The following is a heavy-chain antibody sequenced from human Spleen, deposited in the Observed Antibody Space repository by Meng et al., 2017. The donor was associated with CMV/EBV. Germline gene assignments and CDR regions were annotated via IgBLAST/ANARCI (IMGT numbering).Heavy chain of an antibody. V-gene: IGHV4-59*01. CDR2: IYYSGST. D-gene: IGHD6-13*01. Sequence: SETLSLTCSVSGGSINGYYWSWIRQPPGKGLEWIGNIYYSGSTNYNPSLKSRVTMSVDTSKNQFSLKLSSVTAADTAVYYCARTGIAASGPGYYNGLDVWGQGTTVTVSS. CDR1: GGSINGYY. J-gene: IGHJ6*02. CDR3: ARTGIAASGPGYYNGLDV.